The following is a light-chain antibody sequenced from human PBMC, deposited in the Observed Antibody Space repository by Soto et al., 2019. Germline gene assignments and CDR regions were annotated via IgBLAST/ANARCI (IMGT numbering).Light chain of an antibody. CDR2: GAS. CDR1: QRVSGSS. V-gene: IGKV3-20*01. J-gene: IGKJ4*01. Sequence: EIVLSQSPGTLSLSPGERATLSCRASQRVSGSSLAWYQQKPGQAPRLLIYGASSRATDIPDRFSGSGSGTDFTLTISRLEPEDFAVYLCQQYGILLTFGGGTKVEIK. CDR3: QQYGILLT.